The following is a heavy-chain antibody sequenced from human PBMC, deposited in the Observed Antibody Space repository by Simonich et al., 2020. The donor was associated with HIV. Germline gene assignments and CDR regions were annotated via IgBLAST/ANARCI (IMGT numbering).Heavy chain of an antibody. CDR1: GFTFSSYW. CDR2: INRDGSSK. D-gene: IGHD6-6*01. Sequence: EVQLVESGGGLVQPGGSLRLSCAASGFTFSSYWMHWVRQAPGKGLVWDSRINRDGSSKSYADSGKGRFTISRDNAKNTLYLQMNSLRAEDTAVYYCARSGGSSSDAFDIWGQGTMVTVSS. CDR3: ARSGGSSSDAFDI. J-gene: IGHJ3*02. V-gene: IGHV3-74*01.